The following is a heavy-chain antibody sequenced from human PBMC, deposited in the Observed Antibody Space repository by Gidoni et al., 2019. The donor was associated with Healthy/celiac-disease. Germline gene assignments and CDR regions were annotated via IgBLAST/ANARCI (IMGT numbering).Heavy chain of an antibody. D-gene: IGHD2-15*01. CDR2: IYYSGST. CDR1: GGSISSSSYY. V-gene: IGHV4-39*01. J-gene: IGHJ3*02. CDR3: ARRCSGGSCYLIGAFDI. Sequence: QLQLQESGPGLVKPSETLSLTCTVSGGSISSSSYYWGWIRQPPGKGLEWIGSIYYSGSTYYNPSLKSRVTISVDTSKNQFSLKLSSVTAADTAVYYCARRCSGGSCYLIGAFDIWGQGTMVTVSS.